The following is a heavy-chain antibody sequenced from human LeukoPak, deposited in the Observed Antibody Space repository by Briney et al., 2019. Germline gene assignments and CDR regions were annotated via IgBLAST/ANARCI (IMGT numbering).Heavy chain of an antibody. CDR1: GFTFSIYS. CDR2: ISSSSSYI. V-gene: IGHV3-21*01. D-gene: IGHD6-6*01. J-gene: IGHJ4*02. CDR3: ASIQYSSSSIPQPDY. Sequence: PGGSLRLSCAASGFTFSIYSMNWVRQAPGKGLEWVSSISSSSSYIYYADSVKGRFTISRDNAKNSLYLQMNSLRAEDTAVYYCASIQYSSSSIPQPDYWGQGTLVTVSS.